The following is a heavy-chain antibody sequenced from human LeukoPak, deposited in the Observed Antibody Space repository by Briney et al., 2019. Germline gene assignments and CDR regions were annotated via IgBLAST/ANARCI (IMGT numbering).Heavy chain of an antibody. CDR2: ISNNGGYT. Sequence: PGGSLRLSCAASGFTFSSSAMSWVRQAPGKGLEWVSAISNNGGYTYYADSVQGRFTISRDNSKSTLCLQMNSLRAEDTAVYYCATVPNDYGGSFDYWGQGTLVTVSS. V-gene: IGHV3-23*01. CDR1: GFTFSSSA. D-gene: IGHD4-23*01. J-gene: IGHJ4*02. CDR3: ATVPNDYGGSFDY.